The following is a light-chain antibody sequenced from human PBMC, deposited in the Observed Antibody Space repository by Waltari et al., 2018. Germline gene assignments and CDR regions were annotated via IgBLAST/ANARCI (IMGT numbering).Light chain of an antibody. CDR3: HQYGSPPRT. V-gene: IGKV3-20*01. J-gene: IGKJ1*01. Sequence: ENVLTQSPGTLSLSPGERVSLSCRASETVNNNYLAWYHQKPGQAPRLLIYDVFKRATGIPDRFSGSGSGTDFTLTISRLEPEDFAVYYCHQYGSPPRTFGQGTKVDI. CDR2: DVF. CDR1: ETVNNNY.